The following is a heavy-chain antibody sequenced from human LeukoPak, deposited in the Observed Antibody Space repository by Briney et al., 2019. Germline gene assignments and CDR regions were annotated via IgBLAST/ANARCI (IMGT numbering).Heavy chain of an antibody. CDR2: ISYDGSNK. D-gene: IGHD6-13*01. Sequence: GGSLRLSCAASGFTFSSYGMHWVRQAPGKGLEWVALISYDGSNKYYAGSVKGRFTISRDNSKNTLYMQLNSLRAEDTAVYYCAKDGTMYSSSWYYFDYWGQGTLVTVSS. J-gene: IGHJ4*02. V-gene: IGHV3-30*18. CDR3: AKDGTMYSSSWYYFDY. CDR1: GFTFSSYG.